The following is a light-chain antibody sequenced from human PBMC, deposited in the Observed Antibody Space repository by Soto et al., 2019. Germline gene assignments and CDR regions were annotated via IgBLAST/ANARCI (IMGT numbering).Light chain of an antibody. CDR3: QQYGSSGT. J-gene: IGKJ1*01. V-gene: IGKV3-20*01. Sequence: EIVLTQSPGTLSLSPGERATLSCRASQSITNSLAWYQQKPGQAPRLLIYGASNRATGIPDRFSGSGSGTDFTLTISRLEPEDFAVYYCQQYGSSGTFGQGTKVEIK. CDR1: QSITNS. CDR2: GAS.